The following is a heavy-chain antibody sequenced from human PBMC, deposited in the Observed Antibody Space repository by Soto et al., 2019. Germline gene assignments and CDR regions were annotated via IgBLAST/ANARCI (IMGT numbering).Heavy chain of an antibody. CDR2: IWYDGTNK. Sequence: QVQLVESGGGVVQPGRSLRLSCATSGFIFSSYGMHWVRQGPGKGLEWVAVIWYDGTNKYYADSVNGRFTISRDDSKNTLYLPMNSLRAEDTAVYYCARGPMTTVTTWGDWYFDLWGRGTLVTVSS. V-gene: IGHV3-33*01. J-gene: IGHJ2*01. CDR1: GFIFSSYG. D-gene: IGHD4-17*01. CDR3: ARGPMTTVTTWGDWYFDL.